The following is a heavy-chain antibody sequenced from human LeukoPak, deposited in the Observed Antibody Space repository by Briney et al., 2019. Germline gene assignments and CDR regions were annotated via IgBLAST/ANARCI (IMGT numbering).Heavy chain of an antibody. CDR3: ARGLRRGFCSSASCSVFDY. J-gene: IGHJ4*02. Sequence: GGCLRLSCAASGFTFSNHEMNWVRQAPGKGLEWVSYISNNGNTIYCADSVKGRFSISRDNAKNSLLLQLNSLSAEDTAIYYCARGLRRGFCSSASCSVFDYWGQGTLVTVSS. CDR2: ISNNGNTI. CDR1: GFTFSNHE. D-gene: IGHD2-2*01. V-gene: IGHV3-48*03.